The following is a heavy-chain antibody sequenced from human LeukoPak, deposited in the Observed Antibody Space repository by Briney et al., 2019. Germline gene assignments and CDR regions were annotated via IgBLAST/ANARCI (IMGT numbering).Heavy chain of an antibody. CDR3: AKSPGSTSYSNIDY. CDR1: GFTFDAYA. Sequence: GGSLRLSCAASGFTFDAYAMHWVRQAPGKGLEWISLISGYGAGTYYADSLKGRFTISRDNSKNSLYLQMDSLRIEDTALYYCAKSPGSTSYSNIDYWGQGTLVAVSS. CDR2: ISGYGAGT. D-gene: IGHD2/OR15-2a*01. V-gene: IGHV3-43*02. J-gene: IGHJ4*02.